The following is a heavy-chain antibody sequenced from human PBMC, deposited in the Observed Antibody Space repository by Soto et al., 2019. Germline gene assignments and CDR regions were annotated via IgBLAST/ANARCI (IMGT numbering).Heavy chain of an antibody. V-gene: IGHV4-31*03. J-gene: IGHJ3*01. CDR1: GGSVSSYGSY. CDR3: AREVNAVAFDF. D-gene: IGHD1-1*01. CDR2: INYSGSK. Sequence: TLSLTCPVSGGSVSSYGSYWTWIRQHPGKGLEWIGSINYSGSKDSKPSLKSRLTILRDKSKNQFSLKLSSVTAADTAMYYCAREVNAVAFDFWGQGTMAPVSS.